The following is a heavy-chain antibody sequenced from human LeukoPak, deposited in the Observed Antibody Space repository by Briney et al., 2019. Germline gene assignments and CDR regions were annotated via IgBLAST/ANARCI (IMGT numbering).Heavy chain of an antibody. CDR2: ISSSSSYI. J-gene: IGHJ4*02. D-gene: IGHD3-3*01. Sequence: PGGSLRLSCAASGFTFSSYSINWVRQAPGKGLEWVSSISSSSSYIYYADSVKGRFTISRDNAKNSLYLQMNSLRAEDTAVYYCARDPNYDFTHFDYWGQGTLVTVSS. CDR3: ARDPNYDFTHFDY. CDR1: GFTFSSYS. V-gene: IGHV3-21*01.